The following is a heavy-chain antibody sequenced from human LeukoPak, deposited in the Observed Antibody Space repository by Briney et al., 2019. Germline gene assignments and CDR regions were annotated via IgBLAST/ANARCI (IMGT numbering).Heavy chain of an antibody. D-gene: IGHD2-21*02. Sequence: KPGGSLRLSCAASGFTFSSYGMHWVRQAPGKGLEWVAFIRYDGSNKYYADSVKGRFTISRDNSKNALYLQMNSLRAEDTAVYYCAKDPHSPFVVVTLNYFDYWGQGTLVTVSS. J-gene: IGHJ4*02. V-gene: IGHV3-30*02. CDR2: IRYDGSNK. CDR3: AKDPHSPFVVVTLNYFDY. CDR1: GFTFSSYG.